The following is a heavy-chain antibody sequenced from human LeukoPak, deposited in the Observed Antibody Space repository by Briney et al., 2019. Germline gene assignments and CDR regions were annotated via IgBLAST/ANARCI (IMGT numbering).Heavy chain of an antibody. V-gene: IGHV1-18*01. CDR1: GYTFTSYG. CDR2: ISAYNGNT. J-gene: IGHJ4*02. CDR3: ARGLFGRGSGSYYGY. D-gene: IGHD3-10*01. Sequence: ASVKVSCTASGYTFTSYGISWVRQAPGQGLEWMGWISAYNGNTNYAQKLQGRVTMTTDTSTSTAYMELRSLRSDDTAVYYCARGLFGRGSGSYYGYWGQGTLVTVSS.